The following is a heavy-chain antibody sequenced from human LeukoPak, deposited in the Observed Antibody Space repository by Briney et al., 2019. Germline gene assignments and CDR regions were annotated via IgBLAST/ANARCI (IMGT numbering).Heavy chain of an antibody. V-gene: IGHV3-73*01. CDR1: GFTFSGSA. CDR2: IRSKANSYAT. D-gene: IGHD2-2*01. J-gene: IGHJ3*02. CDR3: ASASDPAIDAFDI. Sequence: PGGSLRLSCAASGFTFSGSAMHWVRQASGKGLEWVGRIRSKANSYATAYAASVKGRFTISRDDSKNTAYLQMNSLRAEDTAVYYCASASDPAIDAFDIWGQGTMVTVSS.